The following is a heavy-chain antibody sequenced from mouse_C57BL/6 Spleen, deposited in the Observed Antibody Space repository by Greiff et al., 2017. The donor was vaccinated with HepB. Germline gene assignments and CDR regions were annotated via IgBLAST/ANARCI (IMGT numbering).Heavy chain of an antibody. V-gene: IGHV1-4*01. Sequence: QVQLQQSGAELARPGASVKMSCKASGYTFTSYTMHWVKQRPGQGLEWIGYINPSSGYTKYNQKFKDKATLTADKSSSTAYMQLSSLTSEDSAVYYCAKYGPRGYFDVWGTGTTVTVSS. D-gene: IGHD1-1*01. CDR2: INPSSGYT. CDR3: AKYGPRGYFDV. CDR1: GYTFTSYT. J-gene: IGHJ1*03.